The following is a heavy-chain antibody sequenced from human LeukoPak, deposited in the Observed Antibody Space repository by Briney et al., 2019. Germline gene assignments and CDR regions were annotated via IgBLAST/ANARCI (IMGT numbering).Heavy chain of an antibody. Sequence: GGSLRLSCAASGFTFSSYGMHWVRQAPGKGLAWVAVIWYDGSNKYYADSVKGRFTISRDNSKNTLYLQMNSLRAEDTAVYYCAGDMMAFDYWGQGTLVTVSS. V-gene: IGHV3-33*01. CDR1: GFTFSSYG. CDR2: IWYDGSNK. D-gene: IGHD3-16*01. J-gene: IGHJ4*02. CDR3: AGDMMAFDY.